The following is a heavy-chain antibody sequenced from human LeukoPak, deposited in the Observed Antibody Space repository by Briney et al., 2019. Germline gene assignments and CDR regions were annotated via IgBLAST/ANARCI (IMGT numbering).Heavy chain of an antibody. Sequence: ASVKVSCKVSGYTLTELSMHWVRQAPGKGLEWMGGFDPEDGETIYAQKSQGRVTMTEDTSTDTAYMELSSLRSEDTAVYYCATDAGRVLRYFDWLFAFDYWGQGTLVTVSS. D-gene: IGHD3-9*01. CDR1: GYTLTELS. J-gene: IGHJ4*02. V-gene: IGHV1-24*01. CDR3: ATDAGRVLRYFDWLFAFDY. CDR2: FDPEDGET.